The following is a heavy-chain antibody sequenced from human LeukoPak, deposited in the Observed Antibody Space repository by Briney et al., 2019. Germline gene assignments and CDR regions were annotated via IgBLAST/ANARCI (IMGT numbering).Heavy chain of an antibody. D-gene: IGHD3-3*01. V-gene: IGHV3-48*01. CDR3: ARDRPYYDFWSGKYYNWFDP. Sequence: PGGSLRLSCAPSGFILSSYSMNWVRQAPGKGLEWVLYISCSSSTIFYAVSVRGRFTLSRDSAKNSLSLHMNRLRAEDTAVYYCARDRPYYDFWSGKYYNWFDPWGQGTLVTV. CDR1: GFILSSYS. CDR2: ISCSSSTI. J-gene: IGHJ5*02.